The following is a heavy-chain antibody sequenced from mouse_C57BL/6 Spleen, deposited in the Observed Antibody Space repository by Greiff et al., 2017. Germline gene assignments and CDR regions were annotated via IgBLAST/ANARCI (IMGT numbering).Heavy chain of an antibody. CDR2: ISDGGSYT. Sequence: DVKLVESGGGLVKPGASLKLSCAASGFTFSSYAMSWVRQTPEKRLEWVATISDGGSYTYYTDNVKGRFTISRDNAKNNLYLQMNHLKSEDKAMYYCARDRQDSSNSFDYWGQGTTLTVSS. J-gene: IGHJ2*01. CDR1: GFTFSSYA. D-gene: IGHD3-2*02. V-gene: IGHV5-4*01. CDR3: ARDRQDSSNSFDY.